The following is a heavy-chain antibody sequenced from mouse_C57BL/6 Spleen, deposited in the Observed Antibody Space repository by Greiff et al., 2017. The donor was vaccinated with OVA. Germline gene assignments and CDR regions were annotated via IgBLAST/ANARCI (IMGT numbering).Heavy chain of an antibody. Sequence: VQLVESGAELVRPGASVTLSCKASGYTFTDYEMHWVKQTPVHGLEWIGAIDPETGGTAYNQKFKGKAILTADKSSSTAYMELRSLTSEDSAVYYCTRHRPFDYWGQGTTLTVSS. CDR3: TRHRPFDY. CDR1: GYTFTDYE. V-gene: IGHV1-15*01. CDR2: IDPETGGT. J-gene: IGHJ2*01.